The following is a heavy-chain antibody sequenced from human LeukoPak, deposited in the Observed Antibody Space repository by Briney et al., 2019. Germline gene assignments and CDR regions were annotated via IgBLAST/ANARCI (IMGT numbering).Heavy chain of an antibody. V-gene: IGHV4-31*11. Sequence: SETLSLTCAVSGASISSHDYYWSWIRHHPGKGLEWVGYIHHSGLTYFNPSLQGRISLSMDTYNNQVSLKLNSVTAADTAVYYCATKPDTLYYFDYWGRGTLVTVSS. J-gene: IGHJ4*02. CDR3: ATKPDTLYYFDY. CDR2: IHHSGLT. D-gene: IGHD1-14*01. CDR1: GASISSHDYY.